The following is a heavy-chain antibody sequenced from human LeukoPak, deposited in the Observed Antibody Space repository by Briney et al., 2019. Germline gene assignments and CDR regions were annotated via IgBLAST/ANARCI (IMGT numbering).Heavy chain of an antibody. Sequence: PGGSLRLSCAASGFTFSNAWMSWVRQAPGKGLEWVGRIKSKTDGGTTDYAAPVKGRFTISRDDSKNTLYVQMNSLKTEDTAVYYCTPVGDTSSWRSDYWGQGTLVTVSS. CDR2: IKSKTDGGTT. D-gene: IGHD6-13*01. V-gene: IGHV3-15*01. CDR1: GFTFSNAW. CDR3: TPVGDTSSWRSDY. J-gene: IGHJ4*02.